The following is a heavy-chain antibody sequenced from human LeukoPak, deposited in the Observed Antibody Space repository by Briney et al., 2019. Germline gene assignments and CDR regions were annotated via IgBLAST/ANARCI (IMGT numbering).Heavy chain of an antibody. CDR2: ICGSVSGSGDCT. Sequence: PGGSLRLSCAASGFSFGSYAMSWVRQAAGKGLEWVSEICGSVSGSGDCTHYADSVKGRFTISRDNSKKTLYLQMNSLRAEDTAVYYCAKDNVVVVPASQFYYYYGMDVWGQGTTVTVSS. CDR1: GFSFGSYA. CDR3: AKDNVVVVPASQFYYYYGMDV. D-gene: IGHD2-2*01. V-gene: IGHV3-23*01. J-gene: IGHJ6*02.